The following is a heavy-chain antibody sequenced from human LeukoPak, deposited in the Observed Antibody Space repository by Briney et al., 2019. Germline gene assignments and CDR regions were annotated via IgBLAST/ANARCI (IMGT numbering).Heavy chain of an antibody. CDR2: ISSSSSYI. V-gene: IGHV3-21*03. Sequence: GGSLRLSCAASGFTFSSYSMNWDRQAPGKGLEWVSSISSSSSYIYYADSVKGRFTISRDNAKNSLYLQMNSLRAEDTAVYYCARRAAAGTDHYYYYMDVWGKGTTVTVSS. D-gene: IGHD6-13*01. CDR3: ARRAAAGTDHYYYYMDV. CDR1: GFTFSSYS. J-gene: IGHJ6*03.